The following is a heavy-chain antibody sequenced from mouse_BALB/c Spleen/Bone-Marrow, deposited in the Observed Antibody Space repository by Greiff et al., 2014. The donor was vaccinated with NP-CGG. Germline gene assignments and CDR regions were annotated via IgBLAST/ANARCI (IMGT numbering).Heavy chain of an antibody. D-gene: IGHD2-13*01. CDR3: TREGDSPFAY. CDR1: GYTFTSYY. V-gene: IGHV1S81*02. CDR2: INPSNGGT. J-gene: IGHJ3*01. Sequence: SGAELVKPGASVKLSCKASGYTFTSYYMYWVKQRPGQGLEWIGEINPSNGGTNFNEEFKSKATLTVDKSSSTAYMQLSSLTSEDSAVYYCTREGDSPFAYWGQGTLVTVSA.